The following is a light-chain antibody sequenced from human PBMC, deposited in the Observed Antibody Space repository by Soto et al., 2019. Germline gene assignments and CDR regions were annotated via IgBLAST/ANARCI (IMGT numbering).Light chain of an antibody. J-gene: IGKJ4*01. CDR1: QYINTY. V-gene: IGKV1-39*01. CDR3: QHYKTWPLA. Sequence: DIQMTQSPSSLSASVGDRVTITCRASQYINTYLNWYQQKPGKAPKLLIYAASSLQSGVPSRFSGSGSGTDFTLIITSLQSEDFAVYYCQHYKTWPLAFGGGTKVDIK. CDR2: AAS.